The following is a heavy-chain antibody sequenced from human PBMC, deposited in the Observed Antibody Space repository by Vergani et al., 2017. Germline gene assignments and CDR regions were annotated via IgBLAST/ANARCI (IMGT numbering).Heavy chain of an antibody. V-gene: IGHV4-34*01. D-gene: IGHD1-26*01. CDR3: ARLAVWERLPFDY. J-gene: IGHJ4*02. CDR2: INHSGST. Sequence: QVQLQQWGAGLLKPSETLSLTCAVYGGSFSGYYWSWIRQPPGKGLEWIGEINHSGSTNYNPSLKSRVTISVDTSKNQFSLKLSSVTAADTAVYYWARLAVWERLPFDYWGQGTLVTVSS. CDR1: GGSFSGYY.